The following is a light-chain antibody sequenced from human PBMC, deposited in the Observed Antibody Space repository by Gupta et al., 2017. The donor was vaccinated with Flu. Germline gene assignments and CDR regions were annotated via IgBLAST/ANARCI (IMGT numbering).Light chain of an antibody. CDR2: SGS. V-gene: IGKV2-28*01. Sequence: DIWIAHSSLSLPVTSGETASISCQSSQSRMHSNGNTYLDWYLQKPGQSPQLLIYSGSTRASGVPDRFSGSGSGTDFTLEISRVEAEDVVVYYCRQELQTPFTFGHGTKVDIK. CDR3: RQELQTPFT. J-gene: IGKJ3*01. CDR1: QSRMHSNGNTY.